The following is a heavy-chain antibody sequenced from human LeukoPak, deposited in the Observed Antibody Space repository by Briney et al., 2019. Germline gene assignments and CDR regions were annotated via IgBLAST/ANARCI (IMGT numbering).Heavy chain of an antibody. CDR1: GGSISSYY. CDR2: IYYSGST. Sequence: SETLSLTCTVSGGSISSYYWSRIRQPPGKGLEWIGYIYYSGSTNYNPSLKSRVTISVDTSENQFSLKLSSVTAADTAVYYCARAMASPTRWFDPWGQGTLVTVSS. J-gene: IGHJ5*02. CDR3: ARAMASPTRWFDP. D-gene: IGHD5-24*01. V-gene: IGHV4-59*01.